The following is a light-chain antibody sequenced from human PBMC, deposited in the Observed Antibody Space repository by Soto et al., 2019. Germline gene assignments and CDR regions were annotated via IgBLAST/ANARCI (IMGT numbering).Light chain of an antibody. J-gene: IGLJ3*02. V-gene: IGLV3-21*02. CDR3: QVWDSSSDRPV. CDR2: DDS. CDR1: NIGSQS. Sequence: SYELTQPPSVSVAPGQTARITCGGNNIGSQSVHWYQQKPGQAPVLVVYDDSDRPSGIPERFSGSNSGNAATLTISRVEAGDEADYYCQVWDSSSDRPVFGGGTKLTVL.